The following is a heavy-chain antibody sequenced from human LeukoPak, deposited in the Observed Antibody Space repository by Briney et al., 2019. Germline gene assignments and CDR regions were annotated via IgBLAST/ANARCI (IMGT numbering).Heavy chain of an antibody. V-gene: IGHV3-23*01. J-gene: IGHJ4*02. CDR3: ARDRDYYDSSGYYHAPGY. CDR2: ISGSGGST. Sequence: GGSLRLSCAASGFTFSSYAMSWVRQAPGKGLEWVSAISGSGGSTYYADSVKGRFTISRDNSKNTLYLQMNSLRAEDTAVYYCARDRDYYDSSGYYHAPGYWGQGTLVTVSS. D-gene: IGHD3-22*01. CDR1: GFTFSSYA.